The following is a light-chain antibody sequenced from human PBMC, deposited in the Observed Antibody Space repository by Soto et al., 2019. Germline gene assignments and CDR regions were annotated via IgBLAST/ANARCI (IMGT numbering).Light chain of an antibody. J-gene: IGKJ2*01. CDR3: MQGTHWPPYT. V-gene: IGKV2-30*01. Sequence: DVVMTQSPLSLPVTLGQPASISCRSSQSLAYIDGNTYLNWFHQRPGQSPRRLIYQVSNRDSGVPDRFSGSGSGTVTLKISRVEADDVGVYYCMQGTHWPPYTFGQGTKLEIK. CDR1: QSLAYIDGNTY. CDR2: QVS.